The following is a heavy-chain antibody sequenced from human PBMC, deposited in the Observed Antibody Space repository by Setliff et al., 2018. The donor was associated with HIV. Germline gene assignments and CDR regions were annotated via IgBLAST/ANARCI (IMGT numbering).Heavy chain of an antibody. CDR1: GYTFTSFA. J-gene: IGHJ4*02. D-gene: IGHD3-10*01. CDR3: ARDGWELDRGRADYFDY. V-gene: IGHV1-3*01. Sequence: ASVKVSCKASGYTFTSFAFHWVRQAPGHGLEWMGWINAGNGDTEYSQKFQGRVTIDRDTSATTAYMELRSLRSEDTAVYYCARDGWELDRGRADYFDYWGQGALVTVSS. CDR2: INAGNGDT.